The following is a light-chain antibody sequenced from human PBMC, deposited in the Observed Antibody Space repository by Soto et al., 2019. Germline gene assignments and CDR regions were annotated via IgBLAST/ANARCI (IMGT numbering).Light chain of an antibody. CDR3: SSYTGSSTPVV. V-gene: IGLV2-14*01. J-gene: IGLJ2*01. Sequence: QSVLTQPASVSGSPGQSITISCTGTSSYGGNYNYVSWYQQHPGKAPKLMIYEVTNRPSGVSNRFSGSKSGNTASLTISGLQAEDESDYYCSSYTGSSTPVVFGGGTKLTVL. CDR1: SSYGGNYNY. CDR2: EVT.